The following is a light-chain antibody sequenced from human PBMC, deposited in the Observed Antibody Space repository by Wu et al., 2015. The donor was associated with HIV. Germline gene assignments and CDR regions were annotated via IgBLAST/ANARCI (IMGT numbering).Light chain of an antibody. CDR1: QNIDGH. J-gene: IGKJ4*01. V-gene: IGKV1-39*01. Sequence: DIQMTQSPSSLSASIGDRVTITCRTRQNIDGHLNWYQQRPGGAPHLLIYGASNLQSGVSSRFTGSGSGTLFTLTITNVQPEDFATYFCQQGYTVPVTFGGGTKVE. CDR3: QQGYTVPVT. CDR2: GAS.